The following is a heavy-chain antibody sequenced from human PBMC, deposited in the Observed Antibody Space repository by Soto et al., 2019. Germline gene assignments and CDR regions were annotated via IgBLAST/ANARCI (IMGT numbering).Heavy chain of an antibody. CDR1: GFPFTTYG. CDR2: ISYDGSNK. V-gene: IGHV3-30*03. CDR3: VGGQYYFDY. D-gene: IGHD3-10*01. Sequence: QVQLVESGGGVVQPGTSLRLSCAASGFPFTTYGMHWVREAPTKGLDWVAVISYDGSNKYYADSVRGRFTISRDNSNNTLYLQMNSLRPEDTALYYCVGGQYYFDYRGQGTLVTVSS. J-gene: IGHJ4*02.